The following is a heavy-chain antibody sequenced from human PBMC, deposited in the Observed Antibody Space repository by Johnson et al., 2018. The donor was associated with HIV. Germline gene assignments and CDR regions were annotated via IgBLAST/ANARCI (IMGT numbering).Heavy chain of an antibody. CDR3: ARGVGLVDGMIVDAFDI. Sequence: QVQLVESGGGVVQPGRSLRLSCAASGFTFSSYPMHWVRQAPGKGLEWMAVISYDGSNKYYTDSVKGRFTISRDNSKNTLYLQMNSLRAEDTAVYYCARGVGLVDGMIVDAFDIWGQGTMVTVSS. D-gene: IGHD3-22*01. J-gene: IGHJ3*02. V-gene: IGHV3-30*04. CDR1: GFTFSSYP. CDR2: ISYDGSNK.